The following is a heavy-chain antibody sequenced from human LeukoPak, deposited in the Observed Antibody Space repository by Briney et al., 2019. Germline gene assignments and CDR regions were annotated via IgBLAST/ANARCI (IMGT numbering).Heavy chain of an antibody. V-gene: IGHV4-34*01. CDR2: INHSGST. CDR3: ARVGWYDHYFDY. Sequence: SETLSLTCAVYGGSFSAYYWSWIRQPPGKGLEWIGEINHSGSTNYNPSLKSRVTISVDTSKNQFSLKESSVTAADTAVYYCARVGWYDHYFDYWGQGTLVTVSS. D-gene: IGHD6-19*01. J-gene: IGHJ4*02. CDR1: GGSFSAYY.